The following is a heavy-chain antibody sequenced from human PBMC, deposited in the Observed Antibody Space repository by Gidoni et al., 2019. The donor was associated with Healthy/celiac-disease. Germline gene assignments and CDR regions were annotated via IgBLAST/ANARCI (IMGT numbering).Heavy chain of an antibody. CDR3: ARDRRAFDP. CDR1: GGSISSYY. V-gene: IGHV4-59*01. Sequence: QVQLQESGPGLVKPSETLSLTCTVAGGSISSYYSSWIRQPPGKGLEWIGYIYYSGSTNYNPSLKSRVTISVDTSKNQFSLKLSSVTAADTAVYYCARDRRAFDPWGQGTLVTVSS. J-gene: IGHJ5*02. CDR2: IYYSGST.